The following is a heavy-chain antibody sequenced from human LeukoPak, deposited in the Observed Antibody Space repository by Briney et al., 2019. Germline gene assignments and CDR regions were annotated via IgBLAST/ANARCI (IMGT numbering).Heavy chain of an antibody. Sequence: GGSLRLSCAASGFTFSSYSMNWVRQAPGKGLEVVSSISNSSSYIYFAYSVKGQFTISRDNAKNSLYLQMNSLRAEETAVYYCARGGLVYDFWSGYYTGYYYYYMDVWGKGTTVTVSS. V-gene: IGHV3-21*01. CDR1: GFTFSSYS. J-gene: IGHJ6*03. CDR2: ISNSSSYI. CDR3: ARGGLVYDFWSGYYTGYYYYYMDV. D-gene: IGHD3-3*01.